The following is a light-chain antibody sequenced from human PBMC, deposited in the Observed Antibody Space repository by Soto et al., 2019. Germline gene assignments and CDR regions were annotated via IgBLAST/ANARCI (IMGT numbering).Light chain of an antibody. CDR2: KAS. V-gene: IGKV1-5*03. J-gene: IGKJ1*01. Sequence: IQMTQSPSTLSASVGDRVTITCRASQSISIWLAWYQQKPGKAPKLLIHKASSLESEVPSRFSGSGSGTEFTLTINSLQHDDSATYYCQQYNSDSTFGQGTKVEIK. CDR1: QSISIW. CDR3: QQYNSDST.